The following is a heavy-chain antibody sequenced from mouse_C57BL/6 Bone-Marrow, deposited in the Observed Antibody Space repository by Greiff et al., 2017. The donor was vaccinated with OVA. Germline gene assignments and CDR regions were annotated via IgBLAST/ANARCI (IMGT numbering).Heavy chain of an antibody. D-gene: IGHD2-4*01. J-gene: IGHJ2*01. CDR1: GFSLTSYG. Sequence: QVHVKQSGPGLVAPSQSLSITCTVSGFSLTSYGVDWVRQSPGKGLEWLGVIWGVGSTNYNSALKSRLSISKDNSKSQVFLKMNSLQTDDTAMYYCASSLYDYDVGYWGQGTTLTVSS. CDR2: IWGVGST. CDR3: ASSLYDYDVGY. V-gene: IGHV2-6*01.